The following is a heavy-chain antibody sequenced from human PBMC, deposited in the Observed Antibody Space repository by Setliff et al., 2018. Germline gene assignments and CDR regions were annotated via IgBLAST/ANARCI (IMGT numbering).Heavy chain of an antibody. J-gene: IGHJ4*02. CDR2: IYTSGST. CDR1: GGSINNGSYY. CDR3: ARRYEVVIITKTGAFDSSGYLDY. V-gene: IGHV4-61*09. Sequence: PSETLSLTCTVSGGSINNGSYYWSWIRQPAGKGLEWIGHIYTSGSTNYNPSLKSRVTISVDTSKNQFSLKLNSVTAADTAVYYCARRYEVVIITKTGAFDSSGYLDYWGQGALVTVSS. D-gene: IGHD3-22*01.